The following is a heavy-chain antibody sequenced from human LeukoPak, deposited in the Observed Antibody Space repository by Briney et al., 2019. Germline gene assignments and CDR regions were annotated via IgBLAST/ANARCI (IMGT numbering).Heavy chain of an antibody. V-gene: IGHV3-48*03. CDR1: GFTFSIYE. CDR2: ITSSGSTI. CDR3: ARANYDSRAYTYYFDS. J-gene: IGHJ4*02. Sequence: GGSLRLSCAASGFTFSIYEMNWVRQAPGKGLEWVSYITSSGSTIYYADSVKGRFTISRDNAKNSLYLQMNSLRAEDTAIYYCARANYDSRAYTYYFDSWGQGTLVTFSS. D-gene: IGHD3-22*01.